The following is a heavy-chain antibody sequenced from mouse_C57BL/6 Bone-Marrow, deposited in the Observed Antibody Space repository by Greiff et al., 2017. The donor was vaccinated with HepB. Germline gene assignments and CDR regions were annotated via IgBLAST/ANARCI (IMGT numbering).Heavy chain of an antibody. CDR2: INPNNGGT. D-gene: IGHD1-1*01. CDR3: ARGPLYYYGSSYWYFDV. V-gene: IGHV1-18*01. Sequence: EVKLQESGPELVKPGASVKIPCKASGYTFTDYNMDWVKQSHGKSLEWIGDINPNNGGTIYNQKFKGKATLTVDKSSSTAYMELRSLTSEDTAVYYCARGPLYYYGSSYWYFDVWGTGTTVTVSS. CDR1: GYTFTDYN. J-gene: IGHJ1*03.